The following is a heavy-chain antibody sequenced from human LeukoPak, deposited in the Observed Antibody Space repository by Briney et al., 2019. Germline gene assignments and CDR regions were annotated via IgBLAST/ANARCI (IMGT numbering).Heavy chain of an antibody. V-gene: IGHV3-33*01. CDR2: IWYDGSNK. CDR3: ASYVLGDAFDI. Sequence: GRSLRLSCAASGFTFSSYGMHWVRQAPGKGLEWVAVIWYDGSNKYYADPVKGRFTISRDNSKNTLYLQMNSLRAEDTAVYYCASYVLGDAFDIWGQGTMVTVSS. J-gene: IGHJ3*02. CDR1: GFTFSSYG. D-gene: IGHD3-3*02.